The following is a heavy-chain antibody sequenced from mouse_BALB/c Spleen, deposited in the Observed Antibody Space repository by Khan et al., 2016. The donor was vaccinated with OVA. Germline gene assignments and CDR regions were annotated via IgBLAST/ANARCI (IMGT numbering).Heavy chain of an antibody. V-gene: IGHV1-7*01. CDR3: TRRGIYGIFAY. CDR2: INPSTGYT. J-gene: IGHJ3*01. Sequence: QVQLKQSGAELVQPGPSLKISCPTSGYSFTTYWMHWVQQRPGQGLEWIGYINPSTGYTEYNQSLKDQATLTTDKSSNTVYIQLSRLTSEDSAVYDCTRRGIYGIFAYWGQGTLVTVSA. D-gene: IGHD2-1*01. CDR1: GYSFTTYW.